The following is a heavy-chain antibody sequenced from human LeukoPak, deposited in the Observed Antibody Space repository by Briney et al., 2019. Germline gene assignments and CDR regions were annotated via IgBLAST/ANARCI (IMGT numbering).Heavy chain of an antibody. CDR2: IYPGDSEV. Sequence: GESLKISCKGSGYSFNTYWIGWVRQMPGKGLECMGIIYPGDSEVRYSPSFQGQVTISADKSISTAYLQWSSLKASDSAMYYCARQVGHWLTHWGQGTQVTVSS. CDR3: ARQVGHWLTH. J-gene: IGHJ4*02. V-gene: IGHV5-51*01. CDR1: GYSFNTYW. D-gene: IGHD6-19*01.